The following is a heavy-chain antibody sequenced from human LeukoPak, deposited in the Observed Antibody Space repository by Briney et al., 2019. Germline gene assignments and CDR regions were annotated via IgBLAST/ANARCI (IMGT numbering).Heavy chain of an antibody. D-gene: IGHD6-19*01. V-gene: IGHV1-2*06. CDR1: GYTFTGYY. Sequence: ASVKVSCKASGYTFTGYYMHRVRQAPGQGLEWMGRINPNSGGTNYAQKFQGRVTMTRDTSISTAYMELSRLRSDDTAVYYCARDQAGVAGNYYYYYGMDVWGQGTTVTVSS. J-gene: IGHJ6*02. CDR3: ARDQAGVAGNYYYYYGMDV. CDR2: INPNSGGT.